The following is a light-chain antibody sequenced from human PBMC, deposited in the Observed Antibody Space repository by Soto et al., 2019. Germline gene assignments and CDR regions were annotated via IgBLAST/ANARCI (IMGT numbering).Light chain of an antibody. CDR1: SSDVGGYNF. CDR3: SSYTTSNIRLIA. CDR2: DVS. V-gene: IGLV2-14*03. J-gene: IGLJ1*01. Sequence: QSALTQPASVSGSPGQSITISCSGTSSDVGGYNFVSWYQHHPGKAPKLMIYDVSNRPSGVSNRFSGSKSGNTASLTISGLQPEDEADYYCSSYTTSNIRLIAFGTGTSSPS.